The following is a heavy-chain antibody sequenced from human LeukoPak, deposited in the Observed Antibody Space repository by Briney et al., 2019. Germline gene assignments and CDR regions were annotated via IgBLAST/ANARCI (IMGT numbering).Heavy chain of an antibody. J-gene: IGHJ4*02. Sequence: SETLSLTCAVYGGSFSGYYWSWIRQPPGKGLEWIGEINHSGSTNYNPSLKSRVTISVDTSKNQFSLKLSSVTAADTAVYYCAMVTYYYDSSGYYRPYYFDYWGQGTLVTVSS. CDR2: INHSGST. D-gene: IGHD3-22*01. CDR3: AMVTYYYDSSGYYRPYYFDY. CDR1: GGSFSGYY. V-gene: IGHV4-34*01.